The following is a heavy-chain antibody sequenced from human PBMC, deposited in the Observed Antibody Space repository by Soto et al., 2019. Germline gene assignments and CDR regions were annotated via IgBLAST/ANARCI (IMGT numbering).Heavy chain of an antibody. CDR1: GYTFTSYD. J-gene: IGHJ5*02. V-gene: IGHV1-8*01. D-gene: IGHD3-10*01. CDR2: MNPNSGNT. Sequence: ASVKVSCKASGYTFTSYDINWVRQATGQGLEWMGWMNPNSGNTGYAQKFQGRVTMTRNTSISTAYMELSSPRSEDTAVYYCARGRLLWFGELSLNWFDPWGQGTLVTVSS. CDR3: ARGRLLWFGELSLNWFDP.